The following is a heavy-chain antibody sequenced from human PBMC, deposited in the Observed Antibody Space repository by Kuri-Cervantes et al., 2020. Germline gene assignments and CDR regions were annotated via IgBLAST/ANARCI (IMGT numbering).Heavy chain of an antibody. CDR2: ISSGRDII. V-gene: IGHV3-48*04. CDR3: AKDRDILTGYTADGMDV. Sequence: GGSLRLSCAASGFTFSTYRMIWVRQAPGKGLEWVSYISSGRDIIYYADSVKGRFTISRDNAKNSLYLQMNSLRAEDTALYYCAKDRDILTGYTADGMDVWGQGTTVTVSS. CDR1: GFTFSTYR. J-gene: IGHJ6*02. D-gene: IGHD3-9*01.